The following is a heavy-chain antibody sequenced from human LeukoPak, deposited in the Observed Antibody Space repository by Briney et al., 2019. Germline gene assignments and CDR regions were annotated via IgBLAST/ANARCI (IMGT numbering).Heavy chain of an antibody. CDR3: ARDDYGGFDP. CDR2: IIPILGIA. D-gene: IGHD4-17*01. V-gene: IGHV1-69*04. Sequence: ASVTVSCKASGGTFSSYAISWVRQAPGQGLEWMGRIIPILGIANYAQKFQGRVTITADKSTSTAYMELSSLRSEDTAVYYCARDDYGGFDPWGQGTLVTVSS. J-gene: IGHJ5*02. CDR1: GGTFSSYA.